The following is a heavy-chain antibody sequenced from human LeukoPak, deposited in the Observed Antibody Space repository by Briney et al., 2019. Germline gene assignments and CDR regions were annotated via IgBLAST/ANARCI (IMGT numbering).Heavy chain of an antibody. Sequence: ASVKVSCKASGGTFSSYAISWVRQAPGQGLEWMGGIIPIFGTANYAQKFQGRVTITTDESTSTAYMELSSVRSEDTAVYYCARVNRDYGSGMYWFDPWGQGTLVTVSS. D-gene: IGHD3-10*01. CDR3: ARVNRDYGSGMYWFDP. CDR2: IIPIFGTA. J-gene: IGHJ5*02. V-gene: IGHV1-69*05. CDR1: GGTFSSYA.